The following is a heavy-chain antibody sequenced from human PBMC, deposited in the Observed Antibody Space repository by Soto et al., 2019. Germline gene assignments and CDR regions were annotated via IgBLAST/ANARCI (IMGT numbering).Heavy chain of an antibody. Sequence: SETLSLTCTVSGGSISSTNYYWCWIRQPPGKGLEWIGSISYSGSTYYNPSLKSRVTISVDTSRKQFSLKLSSVTAADTAVYYCARRFPYSSNWDFDYWGQGTLVTVSS. D-gene: IGHD6-13*01. CDR2: ISYSGST. J-gene: IGHJ4*02. CDR1: GGSISSTNYY. CDR3: ARRFPYSSNWDFDY. V-gene: IGHV4-39*01.